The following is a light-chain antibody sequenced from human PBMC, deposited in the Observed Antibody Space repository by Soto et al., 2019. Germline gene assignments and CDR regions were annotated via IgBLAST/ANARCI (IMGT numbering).Light chain of an antibody. CDR2: QVS. CDR3: SSYTSSTLHI. Sequence: QSALAQPASVSGSPGQSITISCTGTSSDVGGYNYVSWYQHHPGKAPTLIIYQVSNRPSEVSNRFSGSKSGNTASLTISGLQAEDEADYYCSSYTSSTLHIFGTGTKVTVL. V-gene: IGLV2-14*01. J-gene: IGLJ1*01. CDR1: SSDVGGYNY.